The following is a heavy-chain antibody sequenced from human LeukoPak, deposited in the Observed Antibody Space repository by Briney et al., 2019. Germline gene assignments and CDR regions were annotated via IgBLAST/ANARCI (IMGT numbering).Heavy chain of an antibody. CDR3: ARVHPSYYGMDV. V-gene: IGHV4-59*01. CDR1: GDSISGYY. CDR2: IYYSGNT. Sequence: PSETLSLTCTVSGDSISGYYWVWIRQPPGKGLEWIGYIYYSGNTNYNPSLKSRVTISVDTSKNQFSLKLTSATAADTAVYYCARVHPSYYGMDVWGQGTTVTVSS. J-gene: IGHJ6*02.